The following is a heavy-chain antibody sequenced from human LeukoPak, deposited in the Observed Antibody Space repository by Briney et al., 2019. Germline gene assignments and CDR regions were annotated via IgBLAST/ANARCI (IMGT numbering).Heavy chain of an antibody. J-gene: IGHJ4*02. CDR2: ISYDGSNK. CDR1: GFTFSSYG. D-gene: IGHD6-19*01. Sequence: GRSLRLSCAASGFTFSSYGMHWVRQAPGKGLEWVAVISYDGSNKYYADSVKGRFTISRDNSKNTLYLQMNSLRAEDTAVYYCARDRYSSGWYGHFDYWGQGTLVTVSS. CDR3: ARDRYSSGWYGHFDY. V-gene: IGHV3-30*19.